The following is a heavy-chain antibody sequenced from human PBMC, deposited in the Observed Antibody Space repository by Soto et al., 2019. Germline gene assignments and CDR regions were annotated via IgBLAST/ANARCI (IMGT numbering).Heavy chain of an antibody. D-gene: IGHD4-17*01. CDR3: ARAWDYGDFYYYGMDV. V-gene: IGHV3-30-3*01. CDR1: AFPFSSYA. Sequence: GGSLRLSCAASAFPFSSYAMHWVRPAPGKGLEWVAVISYDGSSKYYADSVKGRFTISRDNSKNTLYLQMNSLRAEDTAVYYCARAWDYGDFYYYGMDVWGQGTTVTVSS. J-gene: IGHJ6*02. CDR2: ISYDGSSK.